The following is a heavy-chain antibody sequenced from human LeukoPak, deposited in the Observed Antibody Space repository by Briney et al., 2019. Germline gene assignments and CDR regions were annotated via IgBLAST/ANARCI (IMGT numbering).Heavy chain of an antibody. V-gene: IGHV4-61*02. CDR2: IYTSGST. Sequence: SETLSLTCTVSGGSISSGSYYWSWIRQPAGKGLEWIGRIYTSGSTNYNPSLKSRVTISVDTSKNQFSLKLSSVTAADTAVYYCARFTAMPHYYYYYMDVWGKGTTVTVSS. CDR1: GGSISSGSYY. CDR3: ARFTAMPHYYYYYMDV. D-gene: IGHD5-18*01. J-gene: IGHJ6*03.